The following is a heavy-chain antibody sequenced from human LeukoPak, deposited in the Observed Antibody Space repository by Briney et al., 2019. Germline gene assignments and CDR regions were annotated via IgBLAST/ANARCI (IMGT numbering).Heavy chain of an antibody. CDR3: ARQHTNSWFFGFDF. CDR1: GFTFSSYG. J-gene: IGHJ4*02. Sequence: GGSLRLSCAASGFTFSSYGMHWVRQAPGKGLEWVTFISYDGSKTYFTDSVKGRFTISRDYSKNTLFLLMNSLRTEDTAVYYCARQHTNSWFFGFDFWGQGTLVTVPS. CDR2: ISYDGSKT. V-gene: IGHV3-30*03. D-gene: IGHD6-13*01.